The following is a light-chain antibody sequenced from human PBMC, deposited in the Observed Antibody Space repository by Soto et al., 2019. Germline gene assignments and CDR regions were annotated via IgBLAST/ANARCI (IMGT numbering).Light chain of an antibody. J-gene: IGKJ2*01. Sequence: EIVMTQSPATLSVSPGERVTLSCRASQSVSSNLAWYQQKVGQAPRLLIYGASTRATGIPARFSGSGSGTEFTLTISSLQPDEFATYYCQQYISYPYTFGQGTNLNIK. CDR3: QQYISYPYT. CDR1: QSVSSN. CDR2: GAS. V-gene: IGKV3-15*01.